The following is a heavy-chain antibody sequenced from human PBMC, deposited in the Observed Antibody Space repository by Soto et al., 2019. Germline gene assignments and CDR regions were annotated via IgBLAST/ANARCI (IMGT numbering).Heavy chain of an antibody. CDR2: IYYSGGT. CDR3: ARDSGTGHIEY. Sequence: SETLSLTCNVSGGSIGSGGYYWSWIRQHPGKGLEWIGYIYYSGGTFYNPSLESRLAMSVDKSRNQFSLKLRSVTAADTAIYYCARDSGTGHIEYWGQGNLATVSS. J-gene: IGHJ4*02. CDR1: GGSIGSGGYY. V-gene: IGHV4-31*03. D-gene: IGHD3-10*01.